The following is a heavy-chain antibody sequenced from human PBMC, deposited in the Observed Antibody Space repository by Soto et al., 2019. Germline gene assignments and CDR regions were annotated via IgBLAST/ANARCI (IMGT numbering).Heavy chain of an antibody. J-gene: IGHJ6*02. D-gene: IGHD2-2*01. V-gene: IGHV3-49*04. Sequence: GGSLRLSCAASGFTFSSYAMHWVRQAPGKGLEWVACIRGKAYGGAVEYAASVKGRFTISRDDSKSIAYLQMDSLNRDDSGVHYCNRWPSSRWNSPHKAMDVWGQGPTVTVSS. CDR2: IRGKAYGGAV. CDR1: GFTFSSYA. CDR3: NRWPSSRWNSPHKAMDV.